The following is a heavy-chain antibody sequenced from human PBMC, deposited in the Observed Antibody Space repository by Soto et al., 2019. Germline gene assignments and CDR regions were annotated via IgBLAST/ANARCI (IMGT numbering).Heavy chain of an antibody. CDR3: ARGGYTNWFDP. J-gene: IGHJ5*02. Sequence: PSETLALTCTFSVGSDSIGNYHWNWIRQPPGKGLEWIGYIYYTGITRFNPSLKSRVTISVDTSKNQFSLRLRSVTAADTAVYYCARGGYTNWFDPWGQGTMVTVSS. V-gene: IGHV4-61*01. CDR2: IYYTGIT. CDR1: VGSDSIGNYH. D-gene: IGHD3-16*02.